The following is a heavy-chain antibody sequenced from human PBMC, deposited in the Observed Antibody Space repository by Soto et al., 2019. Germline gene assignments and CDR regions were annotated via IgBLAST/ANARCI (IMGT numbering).Heavy chain of an antibody. CDR1: GGSSSSSY. V-gene: IGHV4-59*01. D-gene: IGHD1-1*01. J-gene: IGHJ4*02. CDR2: IYDSGYT. Sequence: SETLSLTCTVSGGSSSSSYWSWIRQPPGTGLEWVGFIYDSGYTNYNPSLKSRVTISRDTSKNQFSLKMSSVTAADTAVYYCARGREGRIGTASAYFDYWGQGTLVTVSS. CDR3: ARGREGRIGTASAYFDY.